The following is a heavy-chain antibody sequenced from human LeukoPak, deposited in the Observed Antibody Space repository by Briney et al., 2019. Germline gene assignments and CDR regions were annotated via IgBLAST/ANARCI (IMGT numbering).Heavy chain of an antibody. V-gene: IGHV7-4-1*02. J-gene: IGHJ4*02. CDR3: ARSPNLYYYDSSGDYYFDY. D-gene: IGHD3-22*01. CDR2: INTNTGNP. Sequence: ASVKVSCKASGYTFTSYAMNWVRQASGQGLEWMGWINTNTGNPTYAQGFTGRFVFSLDTSVSTAYLQISSLKAEDTAVYYCARSPNLYYYDSSGDYYFDYWGQGTLVTVSS. CDR1: GYTFTSYA.